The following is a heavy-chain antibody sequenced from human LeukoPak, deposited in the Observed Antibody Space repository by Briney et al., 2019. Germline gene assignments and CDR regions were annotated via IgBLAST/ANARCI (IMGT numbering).Heavy chain of an antibody. CDR2: IYYSGST. V-gene: IGHV4-39*07. CDR3: ARSSGVTGYYYDSSGPYYFDY. CDR1: GGSISSSSYY. J-gene: IGHJ4*02. D-gene: IGHD3-22*01. Sequence: SETLSLTCTVSGGSISSSSYYWGWIRQPPGKGLEWIGSIYYSGSTYYNPSLKSRVTISVDMSKNQFSLKLTSVTAADTAVYYCARSSGVTGYYYDSSGPYYFDYWGQGTLVTVSS.